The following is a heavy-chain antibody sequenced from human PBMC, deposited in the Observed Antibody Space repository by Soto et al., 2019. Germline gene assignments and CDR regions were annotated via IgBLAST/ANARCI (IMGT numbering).Heavy chain of an antibody. V-gene: IGHV3-21*01. J-gene: IGHJ3*02. D-gene: IGHD6-13*01. CDR3: ARDPISIEAAGYDAFDI. CDR1: GFTFSSYS. CDR2: ISSSSSYI. Sequence: EVQLVESGGGLVKPGGSLRLSCAASGFTFSSYSMNWVRQAPGKGLEWVSSISSSSSYIYYADSVKGRFTISRDNAKNSLYLQMNSLRAEDTAVYYFARDPISIEAAGYDAFDIWGQGTMVTVAS.